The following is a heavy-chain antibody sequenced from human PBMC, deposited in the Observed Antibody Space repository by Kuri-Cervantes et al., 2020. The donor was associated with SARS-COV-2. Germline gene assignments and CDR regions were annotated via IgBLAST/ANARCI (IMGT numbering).Heavy chain of an antibody. CDR1: GYTFTSYG. J-gene: IGHJ4*02. CDR3: ARDWGPYYQDTNGFLLYFDY. Sequence: ASVKVSCKASGYTFTSYGISWVRQAPGQGLQWMGWINKGNTKYAQKFQGRVTMTTDTSTRTAYMKLKSLRADDTAMYYCARDWGPYYQDTNGFLLYFDYWGQGTLVTVSS. CDR2: INKGNT. V-gene: IGHV1-18*01. D-gene: IGHD3-22*01.